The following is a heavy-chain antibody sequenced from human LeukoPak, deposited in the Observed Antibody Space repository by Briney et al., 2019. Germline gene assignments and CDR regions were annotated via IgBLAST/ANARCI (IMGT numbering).Heavy chain of an antibody. Sequence: SETLSLTCAVYGGSFSGYYWSWIRQPPGKGLEWIGEINHSGSTNYNPSLKSRVTISVDTSKNQFSLKLSSVTAADTAVYYCARHGTATDAFDNWGQGTMVTVSS. V-gene: IGHV4-34*01. J-gene: IGHJ3*02. D-gene: IGHD2-15*01. CDR2: INHSGST. CDR3: ARHGTATDAFDN. CDR1: GGSFSGYY.